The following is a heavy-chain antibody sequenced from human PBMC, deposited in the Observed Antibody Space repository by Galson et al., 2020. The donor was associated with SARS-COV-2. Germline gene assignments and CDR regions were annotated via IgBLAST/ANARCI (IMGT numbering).Heavy chain of an antibody. D-gene: IGHD3-3*01. CDR1: GFTFSDYY. J-gene: IGHJ4*02. CDR2: INSRGTTI. V-gene: IGHV3-11*04. Sequence: NSGGSLRLSCAASGFTFSDYYMGWIRQAPGKGLEWISYINSRGTTIYYADSVKGRFTFSRDNAKNSLYLQMNGLRAEDTAVYYCVRDKRSDYDFWSGYSVGTFDYWGQGALV. CDR3: VRDKRSDYDFWSGYSVGTFDY.